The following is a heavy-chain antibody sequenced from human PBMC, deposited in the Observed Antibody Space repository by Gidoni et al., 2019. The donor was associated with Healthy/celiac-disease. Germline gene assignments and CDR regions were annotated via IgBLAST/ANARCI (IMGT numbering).Heavy chain of an antibody. Sequence: QVQLVESGGGVVQPGRSLRLSCAASGFTFSSYGMHWVRQAPGKGLEWVAVIWYDGSNKYYADSVKGRFTISRDNSKNTLYLQMNSLRAEDTAVYYCARDQDSGWYYDYWGQGTLVTVSS. J-gene: IGHJ4*02. V-gene: IGHV3-33*01. CDR3: ARDQDSGWYYDY. D-gene: IGHD6-19*01. CDR1: GFTFSSYG. CDR2: IWYDGSNK.